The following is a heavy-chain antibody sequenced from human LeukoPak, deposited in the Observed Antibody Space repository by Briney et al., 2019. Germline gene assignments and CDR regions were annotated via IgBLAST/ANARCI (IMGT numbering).Heavy chain of an antibody. V-gene: IGHV1-69*04. Sequence: ASVKVSCKASGGTFSSYAISWVRLAPGQGLEWMGRIIPILGIANYAQKFQGRVTITADKSTSTAYMELSSLRSEDTAVYYCATPGAGIAAVDDAFDIWGQGTMVTVSS. CDR1: GGTFSSYA. CDR2: IIPILGIA. CDR3: ATPGAGIAAVDDAFDI. J-gene: IGHJ3*02. D-gene: IGHD6-13*01.